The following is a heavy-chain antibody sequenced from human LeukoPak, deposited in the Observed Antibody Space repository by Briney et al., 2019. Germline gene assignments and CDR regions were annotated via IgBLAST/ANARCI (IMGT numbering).Heavy chain of an antibody. D-gene: IGHD5-18*01. V-gene: IGHV4-59*08. Sequence: SETLSLTCTVSGGSISTYYWSWIRQPPGKGLEWIGYIYYSGSTYYNPSLKSRVTISVDTSKNQFSLKLSSVTAADTAVYYCARVGYSYEFDYWGQGTLVTVSS. CDR2: IYYSGST. CDR3: ARVGYSYEFDY. CDR1: GGSISTYY. J-gene: IGHJ4*02.